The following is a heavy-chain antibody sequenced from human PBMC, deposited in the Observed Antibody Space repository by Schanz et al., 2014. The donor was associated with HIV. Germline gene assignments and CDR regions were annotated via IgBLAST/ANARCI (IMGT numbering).Heavy chain of an antibody. Sequence: QVQLVESGGGVVQPWRSLRLSCAASGFTFSSHGMHWVRQAPGKGLEWVAASWYDGNTEYYADSVKGRFTISRDNSKSTLFLQMNSLRAEDTAVYYCAKVPVAHYYYGMDVWGQGTTVTVSS. V-gene: IGHV3-33*06. CDR1: GFTFSSHG. CDR3: AKVPVAHYYYGMDV. CDR2: SWYDGNTE. J-gene: IGHJ6*02.